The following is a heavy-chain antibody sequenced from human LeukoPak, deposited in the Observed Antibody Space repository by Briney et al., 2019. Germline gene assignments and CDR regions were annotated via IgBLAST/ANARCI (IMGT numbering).Heavy chain of an antibody. V-gene: IGHV3-23*01. CDR1: GFTFSSYG. CDR2: ISGSGGST. D-gene: IGHD5-12*01. J-gene: IGHJ4*02. Sequence: GRSLRLSCAASGFTFSSYGMHWVRQAPGKGLEWVSAISGSGGSTYYADSVKGRFTISRDNSKNTLYLQMNSLRAEDTAVYYCAKDSLFGGYRGYDEYWGKGPLVTVSS. CDR3: AKDSLFGGYRGYDEY.